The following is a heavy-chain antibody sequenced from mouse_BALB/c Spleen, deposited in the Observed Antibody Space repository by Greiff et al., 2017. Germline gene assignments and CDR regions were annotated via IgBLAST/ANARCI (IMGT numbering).Heavy chain of an antibody. CDR1: GYAFSSYW. V-gene: IGHV1-80*01. CDR3: ARSKYGNYYYAMDY. Sequence: QVQLQQSGAELVRPGSSVKISCKASGYAFSSYWMNWVKQRPGQGLEWIGQIYPGAGDTNYNGKFKGKATLTADKSSSTAYMQLSSLTSEDSAVYFCARSKYGNYYYAMDYWGQGTSVTVSS. J-gene: IGHJ4*01. CDR2: IYPGAGDT. D-gene: IGHD2-10*02.